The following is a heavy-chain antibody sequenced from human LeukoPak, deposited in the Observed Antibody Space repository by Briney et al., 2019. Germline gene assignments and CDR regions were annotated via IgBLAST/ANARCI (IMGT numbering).Heavy chain of an antibody. J-gene: IGHJ5*01. CDR3: ARMALDGGDSIGFDS. CDR2: INPNIGDA. CDR1: GYTFTDYF. Sequence: ASVKVSCKASGYTFTDYFIHWVRQAPGQGLEWMGWINPNIGDASYAQKFQDRVTMPRDRSINTAYMELSRLTSDDTAVYYCARMALDGGDSIGFDSWGQGTLVTVSS. V-gene: IGHV1-2*02. D-gene: IGHD2-21*02.